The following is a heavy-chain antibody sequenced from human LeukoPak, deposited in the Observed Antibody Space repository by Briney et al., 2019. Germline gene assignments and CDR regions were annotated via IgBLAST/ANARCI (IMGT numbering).Heavy chain of an antibody. CDR3: ARDPLFWFGDLPPWGYMDV. D-gene: IGHD3-10*01. CDR2: ISHDGSKK. Sequence: PGRSLSLGGAASGFAFSSHSLRWVRQAPGKGLEWVAVISHDGSKKYYADSVKGRFTVSRDNSKNTLYLQMNSLRPEDSAVYYCARDPLFWFGDLPPWGYMDVWGQGTTVTVSS. CDR1: GFAFSSHS. J-gene: IGHJ6*02. V-gene: IGHV3-30*04.